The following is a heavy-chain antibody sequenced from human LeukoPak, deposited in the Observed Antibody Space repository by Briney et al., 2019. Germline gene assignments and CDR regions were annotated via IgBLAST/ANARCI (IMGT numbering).Heavy chain of an antibody. CDR2: IYYSGST. J-gene: IGHJ6*02. CDR1: GGSISSYY. V-gene: IGHV4-59*08. Sequence: NPSETLSLTCTVSGGSISSYYWSWIRQPPGKGLEWIGYIYYSGSTNYNPSLKSRVTISVDTSKNQFSLKLSSVTAADTAVYYCARHRGSYYYYYGMDVWGQGTTVTVSS. D-gene: IGHD1-26*01. CDR3: ARHRGSYYYYYGMDV.